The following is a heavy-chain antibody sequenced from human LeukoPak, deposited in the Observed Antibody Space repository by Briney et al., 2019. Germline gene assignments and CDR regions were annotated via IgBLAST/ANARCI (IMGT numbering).Heavy chain of an antibody. CDR2: INWNGGST. CDR1: GFTFDDYG. V-gene: IGHV3-20*04. J-gene: IGHJ4*02. Sequence: GGSLRLSCAASGFTFDDYGMSWVRQAPGKGLEWVSGINWNGGSTGYADSVKGRFTISRDNAKNSLYLQMNSLRAEDTTVYYCARVSFLGTVDYWGQGTLVTVSS. D-gene: IGHD4-17*01. CDR3: ARVSFLGTVDY.